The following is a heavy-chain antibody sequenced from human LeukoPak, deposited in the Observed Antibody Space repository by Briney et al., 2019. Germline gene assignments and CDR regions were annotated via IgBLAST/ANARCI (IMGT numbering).Heavy chain of an antibody. CDR2: IYYSGST. CDR3: ARHRYYYDSSGYYYQP. J-gene: IGHJ5*02. V-gene: IGHV4-59*01. Sequence: SETVSLTCTVSGASISSYYWSWIRQPPGKGLEWIGYIYYSGSTNYNPSLKSRVTISVDTSKNQFSLRLSSVTAADTAVYYCARHRYYYDSSGYYYQPWGQGTLVTVPS. CDR1: GASISSYY. D-gene: IGHD3-22*01.